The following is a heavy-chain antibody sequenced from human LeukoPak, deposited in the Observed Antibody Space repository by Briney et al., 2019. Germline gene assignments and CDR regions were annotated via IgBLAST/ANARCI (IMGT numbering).Heavy chain of an antibody. CDR2: INHSGST. V-gene: IGHV4-34*01. J-gene: IGHJ5*02. CDR1: GGSFSGYY. CDR3: ARVVGSSTNWFDP. Sequence: SETLSLTCAVYGGSFSGYYWSRIRQPPGKGLEWIGEINHSGSTNYNPSLKSRVTMSVDTSKNQFSLKLSSVTAADTAVYYCARVVGSSTNWFDPWGQGTLVTVSS. D-gene: IGHD6-13*01.